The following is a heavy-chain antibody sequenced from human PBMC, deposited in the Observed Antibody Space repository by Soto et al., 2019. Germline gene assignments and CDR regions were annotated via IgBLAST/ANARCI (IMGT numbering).Heavy chain of an antibody. D-gene: IGHD1-26*01. CDR3: ARGRGRLLQG. J-gene: IGHJ4*02. V-gene: IGHV4-34*01. CDR1: GGSFSGYY. CDR2: INHSGST. Sequence: QVQLQQWGAGLLKPSETLSLTCAVYGGSFSGYYWSWIRQPPGKGLEWIGEINHSGSTNYNTSLKIRVTISVDTSKNQFSLKLSSVTAADTAVYYCARGRGRLLQGWGQGTLVTVSS.